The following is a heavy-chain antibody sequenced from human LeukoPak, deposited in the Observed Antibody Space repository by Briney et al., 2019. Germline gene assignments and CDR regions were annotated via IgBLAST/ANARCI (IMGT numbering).Heavy chain of an antibody. CDR1: GFTVSSSY. CDR3: ARMVGYCTSIDCFPCIVSNRFDS. J-gene: IGHJ5*01. V-gene: IGHV3-53*01. D-gene: IGHD2-2*01. CDR2: IYKDGST. Sequence: GGSLRLSCAASGFTVSSSYMSWVRQAPGKGLEWVSLIYKDGSTYYADSVRGRLTISRDNFKNTVSLQMNSLGADDTAVYYCARMVGYCTSIDCFPCIVSNRFDSWGQGTLVTVSS.